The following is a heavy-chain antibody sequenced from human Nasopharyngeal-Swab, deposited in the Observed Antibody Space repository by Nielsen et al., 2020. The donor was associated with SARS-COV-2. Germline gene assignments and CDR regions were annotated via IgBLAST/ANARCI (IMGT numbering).Heavy chain of an antibody. CDR1: GFTFSSYS. V-gene: IGHV3-21*05. CDR3: ARGVMVQGVNGYYYGMDV. Sequence: LSLTCAASGFTFSSYSMNWVRQAPGKGLEWVSYISSSSSYTNYADSVKGRFTISRDNAKNSLYLQMNSLRAEDTAVYYCARGVMVQGVNGYYYGMDVWGQGTTVTVSS. J-gene: IGHJ6*02. D-gene: IGHD3-10*01. CDR2: ISSSSSYT.